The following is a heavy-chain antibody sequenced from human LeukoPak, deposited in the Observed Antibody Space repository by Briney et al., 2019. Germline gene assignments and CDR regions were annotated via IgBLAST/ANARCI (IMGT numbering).Heavy chain of an antibody. Sequence: GGSLRLSCAASGFTVSSIYMSWVRQAPGKGLEWVSVIYSGGSTYYADSVKGRFTISRDNSKNTLYLQMNSLRAEDTAVYYCARAYAYCGGDCSGYFQHWGQGTLVTVSS. CDR1: GFTVSSIY. J-gene: IGHJ1*01. CDR3: ARAYAYCGGDCSGYFQH. D-gene: IGHD2-21*02. V-gene: IGHV3-53*01. CDR2: IYSGGST.